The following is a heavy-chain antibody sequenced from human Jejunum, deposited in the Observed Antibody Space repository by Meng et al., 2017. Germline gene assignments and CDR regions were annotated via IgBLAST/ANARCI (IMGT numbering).Heavy chain of an antibody. CDR1: GFSFDDYT. J-gene: IGHJ4*01. CDR3: AKEVTRRWFGELSLDY. V-gene: IGHV3-43*01. Sequence: GESLKISCAASGFSFDDYTMHWVRQAPGEGLEWISLISWDGVSTYYADSVKGRFTISRDNSKDSLYLQMNSLRTEDSALYYCAKEVTRRWFGELSLDYWGHGTLVTVSS. CDR2: ISWDGVST. D-gene: IGHD3-10*01.